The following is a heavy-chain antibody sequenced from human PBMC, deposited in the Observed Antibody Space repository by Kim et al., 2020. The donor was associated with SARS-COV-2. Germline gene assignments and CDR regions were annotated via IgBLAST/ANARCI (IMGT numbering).Heavy chain of an antibody. D-gene: IGHD3-10*01. Sequence: SETLSLTCTVSGGSISSSSYYWGWIRQPPGKGLEWIGSIYYSGSTYYNPSLKSRVTISVDTSKNQFSLKLSSVTAADTAVYYCARRIAMVRGVIITTQYYFDYWGQGTLVTVSS. CDR2: IYYSGST. V-gene: IGHV4-39*01. CDR1: GGSISSSSYY. CDR3: ARRIAMVRGVIITTQYYFDY. J-gene: IGHJ4*02.